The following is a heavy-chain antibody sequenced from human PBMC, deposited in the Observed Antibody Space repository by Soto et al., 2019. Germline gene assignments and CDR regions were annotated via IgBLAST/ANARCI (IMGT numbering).Heavy chain of an antibody. CDR1: GGSISSGGYS. V-gene: IGHV4-30-2*01. CDR2: IYHSWST. D-gene: IGHD3-16*02. J-gene: IGHJ6*02. Sequence: QLQLQESGSGLVKPSQTLSLTCAVSGGSISSGGYSWSWIRQPPGKGLEWIGYIYHSWSTYYNPSLKSRVTISVDRSKNQFSLKLSSVTAADTAVYYCARVNYDYVWGSYRPYGMDVWGQGTTVTVSS. CDR3: ARVNYDYVWGSYRPYGMDV.